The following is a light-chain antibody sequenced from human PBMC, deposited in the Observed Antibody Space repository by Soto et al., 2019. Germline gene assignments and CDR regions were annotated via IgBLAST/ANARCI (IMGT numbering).Light chain of an antibody. CDR1: QSFSSTY. CDR2: GAS. V-gene: IGKV3-20*01. Sequence: EIVLTQSPGTLSLSPGERATLSCRASQSFSSTYLAWYQQKPGQAPRLLVYGASSRATGIPDRFSGFGSGTDFTLTISRLEPEDFAVYFCQQYGSSPITVGQGTRLEIK. J-gene: IGKJ5*01. CDR3: QQYGSSPIT.